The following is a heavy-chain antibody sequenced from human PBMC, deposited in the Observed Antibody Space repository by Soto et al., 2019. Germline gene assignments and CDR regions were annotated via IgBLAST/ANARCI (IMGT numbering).Heavy chain of an antibody. CDR1: GFTFSSYG. D-gene: IGHD2-2*01. J-gene: IGHJ6*02. CDR2: ISYDGSNK. V-gene: IGHV3-30*18. CDR3: AKDIYCISTSCYGGWDYYYGMDV. Sequence: QVQLVESXXXVVXXXXXLRLSCAASGFTFSSYGMHWVRQAPGKGLEWVAVISYDGSNKYYADSVKGRFTISRDNSKNTLYRQMNSLRAEDTAVYYCAKDIYCISTSCYGGWDYYYGMDVWGQGTTVTVSS.